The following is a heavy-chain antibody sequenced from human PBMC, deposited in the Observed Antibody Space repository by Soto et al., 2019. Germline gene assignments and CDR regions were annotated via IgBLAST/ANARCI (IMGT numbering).Heavy chain of an antibody. CDR3: ARDRRFLEWLLPRDAYYYYGMDV. CDR1: GYTFTGYY. J-gene: IGHJ6*02. CDR2: INPNSGGT. Sequence: ASVKVSCKASGYTFTGYYMHWVRQAPGQGLEWMGWINPNSGGTNYAQKFQGWVTMTRDTSISTAYMELSRLRSDDTAVYYCARDRRFLEWLLPRDAYYYYGMDVWGQGTTVTVSS. V-gene: IGHV1-2*04. D-gene: IGHD3-3*01.